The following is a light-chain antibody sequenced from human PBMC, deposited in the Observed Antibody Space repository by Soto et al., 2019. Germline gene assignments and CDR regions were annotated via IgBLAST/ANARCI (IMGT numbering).Light chain of an antibody. V-gene: IGLV2-11*01. Sequence: QSALTQPRSVSGSPGQSVTISCTGTSSDVGGYNYVSWYQQHPGKAPELMVYDVTKRPSGVPDRFSGSKSGNTASLTISGLQAEDEADYYCCSYVGTYTYTFGTGTKVTVL. J-gene: IGLJ1*01. CDR2: DVT. CDR3: CSYVGTYTYT. CDR1: SSDVGGYNY.